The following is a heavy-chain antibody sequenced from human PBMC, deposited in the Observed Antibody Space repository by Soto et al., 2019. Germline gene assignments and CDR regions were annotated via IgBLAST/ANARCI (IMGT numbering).Heavy chain of an antibody. CDR1: GYTLTELS. Sequence: ASVKVSCKVSGYTLTELSMHWVRRAPGKGLEWMGGFDPEDGETIYAQKFQGRVTMTEDTSTDTAYMELSSLRSEDTAVYYCAITRDFDWLPPFDYWGQGTLVTVSS. D-gene: IGHD3-9*01. V-gene: IGHV1-24*01. CDR2: FDPEDGET. CDR3: AITRDFDWLPPFDY. J-gene: IGHJ4*02.